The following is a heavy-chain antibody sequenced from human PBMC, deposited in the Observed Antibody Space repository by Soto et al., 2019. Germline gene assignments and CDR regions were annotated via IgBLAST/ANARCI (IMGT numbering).Heavy chain of an antibody. CDR1: GASISGFY. CDR3: VRDGKKNLRDWFDP. D-gene: IGHD1-1*01. Sequence: ASETLSLTCTVSGASISGFYWSWIRKSAGKGLEWIGRIYATGTTDYNPSLKSRVMMSVDTSKKQFSLKLRSVTAVDTAVYYCVRDGKKNLRDWFDPWGQGISVTVSS. J-gene: IGHJ5*02. V-gene: IGHV4-4*07. CDR2: IYATGTT.